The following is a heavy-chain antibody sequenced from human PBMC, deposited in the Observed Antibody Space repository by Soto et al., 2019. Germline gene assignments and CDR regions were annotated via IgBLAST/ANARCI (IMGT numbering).Heavy chain of an antibody. V-gene: IGHV1-69*06. D-gene: IGHD2-2*02. Sequence: QVQLVQSGAEVKTPGSSLKVSCKVSGSRFSNYVISWVRQAPGHGLEWLGRIIPIFNSTKYAQNFQGRVPITADKSTSTASLELSSLRSDDTAVYYCAREGRGKKAGYNGLDSLGYWGQGTLVTVSS. J-gene: IGHJ4*02. CDR3: AREGRGKKAGYNGLDSLGY. CDR2: IIPIFNST. CDR1: GSRFSNYV.